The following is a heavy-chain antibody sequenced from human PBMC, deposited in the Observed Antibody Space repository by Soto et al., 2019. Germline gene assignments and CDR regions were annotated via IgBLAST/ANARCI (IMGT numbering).Heavy chain of an antibody. CDR2: IYYSGST. CDR3: ARGYSGYDH. D-gene: IGHD5-12*01. V-gene: IGHV4-30-4*01. J-gene: IGHJ5*02. CDR1: GGSISSGYDY. Sequence: PSETLSLTCTVSGGSISSGYDYWSWIRQPPGRGLEWIGYIYYSGSTYYNPSLKSRVTISVDTSKNQFSLKLSSVTAADTAVYYCARGYSGYDHWGQGTLVTVSS.